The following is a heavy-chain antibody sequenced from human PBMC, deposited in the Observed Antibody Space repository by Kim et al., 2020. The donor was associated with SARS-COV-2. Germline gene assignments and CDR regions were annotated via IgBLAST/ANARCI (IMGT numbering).Heavy chain of an antibody. CDR1: GGSISSSSYY. Sequence: SETLSLTCTVSGGSISSSSYYWGWIRQPPGKGLEWIGSIYYSGSTYYNPSLKSRVTISVDTSKNQFSLKLSSVTAADTAVYYCARHYPEVGQWLVLWFDPWGQGTLVTVSS. D-gene: IGHD6-19*01. CDR3: ARHYPEVGQWLVLWFDP. V-gene: IGHV4-39*01. CDR2: IYYSGST. J-gene: IGHJ5*02.